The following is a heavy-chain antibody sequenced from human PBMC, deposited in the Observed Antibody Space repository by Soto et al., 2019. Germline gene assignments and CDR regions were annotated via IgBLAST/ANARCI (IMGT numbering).Heavy chain of an antibody. D-gene: IGHD4-4*01. V-gene: IGHV1-46*01. Sequence: ASVKVCCKASGYTLTNYYMHWVRQAPGEGLQWMGVLNPSAGSTSYAQRFQGRVTMSRDTSTSTVYMELSSLRSEDTAVDYCARDRGFMTTAYTDPTPGWFDPWGQGTLVTVSS. J-gene: IGHJ5*02. CDR2: LNPSAGST. CDR1: GYTLTNYY. CDR3: ARDRGFMTTAYTDPTPGWFDP.